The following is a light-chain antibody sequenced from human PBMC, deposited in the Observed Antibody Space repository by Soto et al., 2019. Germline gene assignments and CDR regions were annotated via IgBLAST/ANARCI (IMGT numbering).Light chain of an antibody. CDR2: GAS. Sequence: IVLTQSPGTLSLSQGERATLSCRASQSVSSSYLAWYQQKPGQAPRLLIYGASSRATGIPDRFSGSGSGTDFTLTISRLEPEDFAVYYCQQCRTFGQGTKVDIK. J-gene: IGKJ1*01. CDR1: QSVSSSY. CDR3: QQCRT. V-gene: IGKV3-20*01.